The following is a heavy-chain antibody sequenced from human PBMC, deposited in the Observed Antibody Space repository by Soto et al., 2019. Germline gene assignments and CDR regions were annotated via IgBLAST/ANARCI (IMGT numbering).Heavy chain of an antibody. CDR2: IYYSGST. V-gene: IGHV4-59*01. CDR3: ARESFYDSGGFHGFDY. D-gene: IGHD3-22*01. CDR1: GGSISSYY. J-gene: IGHJ4*02. Sequence: PSETLSLTCTVSGGSISSYYWSWIRQPLEKGLEWIGYIYYSGSTNYNPSLKSRVTISVDTSKNQFSLKLSSVTAADSAVYYCARESFYDSGGFHGFDYWGQGTLVTVSS.